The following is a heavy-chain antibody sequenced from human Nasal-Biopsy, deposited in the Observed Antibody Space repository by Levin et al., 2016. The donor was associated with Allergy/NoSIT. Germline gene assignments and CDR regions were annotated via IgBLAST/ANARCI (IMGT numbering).Heavy chain of an antibody. V-gene: IGHV3-30-3*01. J-gene: IGHJ4*02. D-gene: IGHD2-15*01. CDR1: GFTFSTYA. CDR3: VRGDALYCAGDSCYSRDY. Sequence: GGSLRLSCAASGFTFSTYAMHWVRQPPGKGLEWVAVISNDGGNEYYADSVKGRFTISRDNSKNTLNLQMNSLKPEDTSLYYCVRGDALYCAGDSCYSRDYWGRGTLVTVSS. CDR2: ISNDGGNE.